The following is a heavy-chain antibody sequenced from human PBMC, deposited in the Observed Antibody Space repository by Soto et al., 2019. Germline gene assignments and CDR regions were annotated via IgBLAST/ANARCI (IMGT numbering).Heavy chain of an antibody. V-gene: IGHV1-69*12. Sequence: QVQLVQSGAEVKKPGSSVTVSCKASGGTFSSYTISWVRQAPGQGLEWMGGIIHIFGTANYAQKFQGRVTITADESTSTAYMELSSLRSEDTAVYYCARGNHRLLRLWYFDLWGRGTLVTVSS. CDR2: IIHIFGTA. J-gene: IGHJ2*01. CDR3: ARGNHRLLRLWYFDL. CDR1: GGTFSSYT. D-gene: IGHD5-12*01.